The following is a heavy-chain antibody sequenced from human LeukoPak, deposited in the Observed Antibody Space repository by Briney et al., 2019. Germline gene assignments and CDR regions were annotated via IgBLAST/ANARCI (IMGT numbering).Heavy chain of an antibody. CDR1: GFTFTGYA. CDR3: AKDLRGAYDY. D-gene: IGHD3-10*01. CDR2: ISGSGDIT. V-gene: IGHV3-23*01. Sequence: GGPLRLSCAASGFTFTGYAMSWVRQAPGKGLEWVSAISGSGDITFNADSVEGRLTISRDNSKNTLYLQMSSLRAEDTAVYYCAKDLRGAYDYWGQGTLVTVSS. J-gene: IGHJ4*02.